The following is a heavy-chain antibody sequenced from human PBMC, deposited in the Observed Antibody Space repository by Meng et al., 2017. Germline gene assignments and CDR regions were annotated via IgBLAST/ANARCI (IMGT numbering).Heavy chain of an antibody. CDR1: GGTFSASD. Sequence: GGSLRLSCAVSGGTFSASDIHWVRQASGKGLEWVGRIRSKAGSFATAYPASVKGRFAISRDDSKDAAFLQMNSLITEDTAVYYCTVYDSGHIWGQGTMVTVSS. D-gene: IGHD2-8*01. CDR2: IRSKAGSFAT. V-gene: IGHV3-73*01. CDR3: TVYDSGHI. J-gene: IGHJ3*02.